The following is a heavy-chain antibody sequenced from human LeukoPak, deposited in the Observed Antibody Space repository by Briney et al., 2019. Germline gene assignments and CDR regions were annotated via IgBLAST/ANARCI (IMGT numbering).Heavy chain of an antibody. J-gene: IGHJ4*02. CDR2: IYSSGTT. CDR3: ARADSSSAYTAFDS. V-gene: IGHV4-4*07. Sequence: SETLSLTCTVSGGSISSYYWSWIRQPAGKGPEWIGRIYSSGTTNYNPSLKSRVTMSLDKSKNQFSLKLTSVTAADTAVYYCARADSSSAYTAFDSWGQGTLVTVSS. CDR1: GGSISSYY. D-gene: IGHD2-2*01.